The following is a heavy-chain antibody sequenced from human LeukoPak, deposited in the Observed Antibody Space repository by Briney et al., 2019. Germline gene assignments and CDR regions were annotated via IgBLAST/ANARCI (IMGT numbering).Heavy chain of an antibody. CDR1: GYTFTSYG. CDR3: ARAVAGQVDWFDP. Sequence: ASVKVSCKASGYTFTSYGISWLRQAPGQGLEWLGWISAYNGNTNYAQKLQGRVTMTTDTSTSTAYMELRSLRSDDTAVYYCARAVAGQVDWFDPWGQGTLVTVSS. V-gene: IGHV1-18*01. J-gene: IGHJ5*02. CDR2: ISAYNGNT. D-gene: IGHD6-19*01.